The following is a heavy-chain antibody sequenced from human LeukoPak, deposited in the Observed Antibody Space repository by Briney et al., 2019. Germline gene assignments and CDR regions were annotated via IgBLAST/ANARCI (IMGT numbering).Heavy chain of an antibody. CDR2: ISYDGSNK. V-gene: IGHV3-30*03. Sequence: PGGSLRLSCAASGFTFSSYGMHWVRQAPGKGLEWVAVISYDGSNKYYADSVKGRFTISRDNSKNTLYLQMNSLRAEDTAVYYCARDPAGCSSTSCQYFQHWGQGTLVTVSS. CDR1: GFTFSSYG. J-gene: IGHJ1*01. D-gene: IGHD2-2*01. CDR3: ARDPAGCSSTSCQYFQH.